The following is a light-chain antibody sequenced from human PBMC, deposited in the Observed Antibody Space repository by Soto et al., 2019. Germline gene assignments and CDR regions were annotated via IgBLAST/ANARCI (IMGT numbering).Light chain of an antibody. CDR2: DAS. V-gene: IGKV3-15*01. Sequence: EIVMTQSPATLSVSPGERATLSCRASQSVSINLAWYQQKPGQAPRLLIYDASTRATGIPGRFSGSGSWTEFTLTISSLQSEDFAVYYCQQYNNWPPWTFGQGTKVEIK. CDR3: QQYNNWPPWT. CDR1: QSVSIN. J-gene: IGKJ1*01.